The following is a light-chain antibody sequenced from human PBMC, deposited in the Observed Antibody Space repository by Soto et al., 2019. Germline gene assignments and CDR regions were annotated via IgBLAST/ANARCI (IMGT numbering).Light chain of an antibody. Sequence: QSVLTQPASVSGSPGQSITISCTGTISDIGGYNFISWYQHHPGKAPKVIIYEVSKRPSGVPDRFSGSKSGSTASLTVSGLQAEDEADYYCSSYAVTNIFVFGTGTKVTVL. CDR1: ISDIGGYNF. CDR2: EVS. J-gene: IGLJ1*01. CDR3: SSYAVTNIFV. V-gene: IGLV2-8*01.